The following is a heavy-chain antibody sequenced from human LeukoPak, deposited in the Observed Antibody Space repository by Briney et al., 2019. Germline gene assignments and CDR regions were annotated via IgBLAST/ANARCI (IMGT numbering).Heavy chain of an antibody. Sequence: GGSLRLSCAASGFTFSSYSMNWVRQAPGKGLEWVSSISSSRGCLYYADSVRGRFTMSRDNAKNSLYLQMNSLRAEDTAVYYCARDRGSGWFYDIDYWGQGTLVTVSS. CDR3: ARDRGSGWFYDIDY. CDR1: GFTFSSYS. J-gene: IGHJ4*02. CDR2: ISSSRGCL. V-gene: IGHV3-21*01. D-gene: IGHD6-19*01.